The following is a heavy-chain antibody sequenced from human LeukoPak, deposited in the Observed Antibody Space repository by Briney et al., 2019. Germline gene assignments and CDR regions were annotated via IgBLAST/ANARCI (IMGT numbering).Heavy chain of an antibody. CDR2: TYYRSKWYN. J-gene: IGHJ4*02. V-gene: IGHV6-1*01. CDR3: ARDHDYGDYGTFEDY. D-gene: IGHD4-17*01. Sequence: SQTLSLTCAISGDSASRNSVAWNWIRQSPSRGLEWLGRTYYRSKWYNDYAVSVQSRITINPDTSRNQFSLHLNPVTPEDTAVYYCARDHDYGDYGTFEDYWGQGTLVTVSS. CDR1: GDSASRNSVA.